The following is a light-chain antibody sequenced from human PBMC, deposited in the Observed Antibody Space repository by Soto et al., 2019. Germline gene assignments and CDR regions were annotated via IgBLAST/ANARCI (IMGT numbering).Light chain of an antibody. J-gene: IGLJ3*02. CDR2: LEESGSY. CDR3: ETWDSHSRL. V-gene: IGLV4-60*03. Sequence: QSVLTQSSSASASLGSSVKLTCTLSSGHSNCIIAWHQQQPGMAPRFLMRLEESGSYNKGSGVPDRFSGSSSGADRYLTISNLQSEDEADYYCETWDSHSRLFGRGTKLTVL. CDR1: SGHSNCI.